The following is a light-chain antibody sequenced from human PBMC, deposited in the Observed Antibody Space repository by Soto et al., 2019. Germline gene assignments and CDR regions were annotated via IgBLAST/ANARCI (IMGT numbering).Light chain of an antibody. Sequence: EIVMTQSPGTLSVSPGERAILSCRASQSVSSSLAWYQQRPGQAPRLLIYGASTRATGVPARFSGSGSGTEFTLTITSLQSEDFAVYYCQQYNNWPPYTFGQGTNLQIK. CDR2: GAS. CDR1: QSVSSS. V-gene: IGKV3-15*01. CDR3: QQYNNWPPYT. J-gene: IGKJ2*01.